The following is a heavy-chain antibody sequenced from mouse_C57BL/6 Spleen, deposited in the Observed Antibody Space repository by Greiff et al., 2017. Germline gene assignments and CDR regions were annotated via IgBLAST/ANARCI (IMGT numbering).Heavy chain of an antibody. V-gene: IGHV1-64*01. Sequence: VQLQQPGAELVKPGASVKLSCKASGYTFTSYWMHWVKQRPGQGLEWIGMIHPNSGSTNYNEKFKSKATLTVDKSSSTAYMQLSSLTSEDSAVYYCARDYSNPYWYFDVWGTGTTVTVSS. J-gene: IGHJ1*03. D-gene: IGHD2-5*01. CDR2: IHPNSGST. CDR3: ARDYSNPYWYFDV. CDR1: GYTFTSYW.